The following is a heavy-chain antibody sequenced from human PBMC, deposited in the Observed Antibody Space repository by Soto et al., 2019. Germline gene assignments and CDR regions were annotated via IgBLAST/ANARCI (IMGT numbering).Heavy chain of an antibody. V-gene: IGHV3-64D*06. Sequence: VGSLRLSCSASGFTFSSYAMHWVRQAPGKGLEYVSAISSNGGSTYYADSVKGRFTISRDNSKNTLYLQMSSLRAEDTAVYYCVKDSPPTTIFGVVLNYYYGMDVWGQGTTVTVSS. CDR1: GFTFSSYA. D-gene: IGHD3-3*01. CDR2: ISSNGGST. J-gene: IGHJ6*02. CDR3: VKDSPPTTIFGVVLNYYYGMDV.